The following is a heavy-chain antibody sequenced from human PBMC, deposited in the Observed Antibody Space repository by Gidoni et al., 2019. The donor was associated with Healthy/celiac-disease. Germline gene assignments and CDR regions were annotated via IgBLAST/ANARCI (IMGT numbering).Heavy chain of an antibody. CDR2: IYYSGST. CDR1: GGSISSSSYY. D-gene: IGHD6-6*01. CDR3: ARDSPLAARALDY. J-gene: IGHJ4*02. V-gene: IGHV4-39*07. Sequence: QLQLQESGPGLVKPSETLSLTCTVSGGSISSSSYYWGWIRQPPGKGLEWIGSIYYSGSTYYNPSLKSRVTISVDTSKNQFSLKLSSVTAADTAVYYCARDSPLAARALDYWGQGTLVTVSS.